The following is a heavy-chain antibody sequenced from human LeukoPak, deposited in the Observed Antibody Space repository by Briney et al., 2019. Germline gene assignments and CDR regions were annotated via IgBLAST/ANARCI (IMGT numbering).Heavy chain of an antibody. J-gene: IGHJ4*02. CDR1: GGSISSGSYY. V-gene: IGHV4-61*02. Sequence: SETLSLTCTVSGGSISSGSYYWSWIRQPAVKGLEWIGRIYTSGSTNYNPSLKSRVTISVDTSKNQFSLKLSSVTAADTAVYYCASQVYYYDSSGSVIDYWGQGTLVTVSS. D-gene: IGHD3-22*01. CDR3: ASQVYYYDSSGSVIDY. CDR2: IYTSGST.